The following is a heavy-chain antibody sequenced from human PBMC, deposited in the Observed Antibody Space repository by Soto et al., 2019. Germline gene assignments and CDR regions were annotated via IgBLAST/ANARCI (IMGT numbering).Heavy chain of an antibody. CDR2: IHPSGDTK. Sequence: QVQLVQSGAEVKEPGASVKVSCKASGYTFQNYHMHWVRQAPGQGLEWMGIIHPSGDTKTYAQRFQGRLAMTRDTSTSTAYMELSSLTSEDTAVSFCARDLWGSWTVDYWGQGTMVTVSS. CDR1: GYTFQNYH. V-gene: IGHV1-46*02. CDR3: ARDLWGSWTVDY. D-gene: IGHD3-16*01. J-gene: IGHJ4*02.